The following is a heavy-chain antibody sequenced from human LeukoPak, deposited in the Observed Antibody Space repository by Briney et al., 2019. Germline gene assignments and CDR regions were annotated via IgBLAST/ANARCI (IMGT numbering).Heavy chain of an antibody. D-gene: IGHD2-15*01. V-gene: IGHV3-48*01. CDR2: ISGSSSTI. Sequence: GGSLRLSCAASGFTFSSYAMSWVRQAPGKGLEWVSYISGSSSTIYYADSVKGRFTISRDNAKNSLYLQMNSLRAEDTAVYYCARGGYYFDYWGQGTLVTVSS. CDR3: ARGGYYFDY. J-gene: IGHJ4*02. CDR1: GFTFSSYA.